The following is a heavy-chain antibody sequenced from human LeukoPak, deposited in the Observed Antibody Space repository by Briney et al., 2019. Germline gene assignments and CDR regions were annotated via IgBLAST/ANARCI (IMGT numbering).Heavy chain of an antibody. V-gene: IGHV3-30*18. CDR2: ISYDGSNK. CDR1: GFTFSSYG. D-gene: IGHD3-22*01. CDR3: AKDGIYYYDSSGYYLDY. Sequence: GGSLRLSCAASGFTFSSYGMHWVRQAPGKGLEWVAVISYDGSNKYYADSVKGRFTISRDNSKNTLYLQMNSLRAEDTAVYYCAKDGIYYYDSSGYYLDYWGQGTLVTVSS. J-gene: IGHJ4*02.